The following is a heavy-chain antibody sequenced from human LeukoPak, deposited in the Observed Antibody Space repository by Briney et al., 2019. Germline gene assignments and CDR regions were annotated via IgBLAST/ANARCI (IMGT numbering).Heavy chain of an antibody. Sequence: GGSLRLSCAASGFTVSSNYMTWVRQAPGKGLEWVSVIYSGGSILYADSVKGRFTISRDNSKNTLYLQTNSLRAEDTAVYYCARALRDGYNRGIDYWGQGTLVTVSS. CDR3: ARALRDGYNRGIDY. D-gene: IGHD5-24*01. J-gene: IGHJ4*02. CDR1: GFTVSSNY. V-gene: IGHV3-66*01. CDR2: IYSGGSI.